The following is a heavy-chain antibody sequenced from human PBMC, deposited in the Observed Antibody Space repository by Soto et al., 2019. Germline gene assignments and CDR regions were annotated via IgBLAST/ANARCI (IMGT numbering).Heavy chain of an antibody. CDR3: ARVVATMLNYYYYYMDV. CDR2: IKQDGSEK. D-gene: IGHD5-12*01. V-gene: IGHV3-7*01. Sequence: GGSLRLSCAASGFTFSSYWMSWVRQAPGKGLEWVANIKQDGSEKYYVDSVKGRFTISRDNAKNSLYLQMNSLRAEDTAVYYCARVVATMLNYYYYYMDVWGQGTMVTVSS. J-gene: IGHJ6*03. CDR1: GFTFSSYW.